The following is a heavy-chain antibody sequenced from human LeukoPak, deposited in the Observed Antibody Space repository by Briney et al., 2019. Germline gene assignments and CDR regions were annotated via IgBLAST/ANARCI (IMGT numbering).Heavy chain of an antibody. CDR2: IYYSGCT. CDR1: GGSISSYY. J-gene: IGHJ5*02. Sequence: SETLSLTGTVTGGSISSYYWSWIRQPPGKGLDRIGYIYYSGCTNYNPSLKSRVTISVDTSKNQSSLKLSSVTAADTDVYYCARSRITMIAQGWLDPWGQGTLVTVSS. CDR3: ARSRITMIAQGWLDP. V-gene: IGHV4-59*01. D-gene: IGHD3-22*01.